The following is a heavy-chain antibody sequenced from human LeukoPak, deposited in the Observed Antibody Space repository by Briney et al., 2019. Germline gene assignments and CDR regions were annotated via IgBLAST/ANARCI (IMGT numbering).Heavy chain of an antibody. Sequence: SETLSLTCTVSGGSISNYYWSWIRQSPVKGLEWIGFIYYSGSTNYNPSLKSRVTISVDTSKNQFSLKLSSVTAADTAVYYCARVYGDYYGYYFDYWGQGTLVTVSS. V-gene: IGHV4-59*01. D-gene: IGHD4-17*01. CDR2: IYYSGST. CDR3: ARVYGDYYGYYFDY. CDR1: GGSISNYY. J-gene: IGHJ4*02.